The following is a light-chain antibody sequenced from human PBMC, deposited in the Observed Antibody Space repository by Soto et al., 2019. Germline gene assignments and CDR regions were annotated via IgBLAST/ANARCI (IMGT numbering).Light chain of an antibody. CDR1: QSITTY. J-gene: IGKJ1*01. CDR3: QQRSSRWT. V-gene: IGKV3-11*01. CDR2: DAS. Sequence: ETVLTQSPATLSLSPGDRATLSCRASQSITTYLAWYQQKTGQAPKLLFYDASNRATGIPARFSASGSGTDFTLPISSLEPEDSAVTYWQQRSSRWTFGQGTKVEIK.